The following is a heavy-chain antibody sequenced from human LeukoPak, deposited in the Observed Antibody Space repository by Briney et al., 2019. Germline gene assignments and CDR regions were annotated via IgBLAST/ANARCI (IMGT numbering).Heavy chain of an antibody. Sequence: QSGGSLRLSCAASGFTFSSYGMRWVRQAPGKGLEWVAVIWYDGSNKYYADSVKGRFTISRDNSKNTLFLQVNSLRAEDTAVYYCAKVRTYFYHGLDVWGQGTTVTVSS. CDR1: GFTFSSYG. D-gene: IGHD1-14*01. J-gene: IGHJ6*02. CDR3: AKVRTYFYHGLDV. CDR2: IWYDGSNK. V-gene: IGHV3-33*06.